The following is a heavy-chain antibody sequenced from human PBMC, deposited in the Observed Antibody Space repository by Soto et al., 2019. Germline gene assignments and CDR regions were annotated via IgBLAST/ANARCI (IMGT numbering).Heavy chain of an antibody. J-gene: IGHJ6*02. V-gene: IGHV3-30-3*01. D-gene: IGHD3-10*01. Sequence: GGSLRLSCAASGFTFSSYAMHWVRQAPGKGLEWVAVISYDGSNKYYADSVKGRFTISRDNSKNTLYLQMNSLRAEDTAVYYCARDLLDGSGSPTLDVWGQGTTVTVSS. CDR3: ARDLLDGSGSPTLDV. CDR2: ISYDGSNK. CDR1: GFTFSSYA.